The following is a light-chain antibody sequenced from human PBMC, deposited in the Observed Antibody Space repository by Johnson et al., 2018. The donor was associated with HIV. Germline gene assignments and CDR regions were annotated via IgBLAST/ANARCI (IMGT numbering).Light chain of an antibody. Sequence: QSVLTQPPSVSAAPGQKVTISCSGSNSNIGNNYVSWYQQLPGTAPKLLIYENNKRPSGIPDRFSGSNSGTSATLGITGLQTGDEADSYCATWDRSLSAGPYVFGAATKVAVL. J-gene: IGLJ1*01. CDR1: NSNIGNNY. V-gene: IGLV1-51*02. CDR2: ENN. CDR3: ATWDRSLSAGPYV.